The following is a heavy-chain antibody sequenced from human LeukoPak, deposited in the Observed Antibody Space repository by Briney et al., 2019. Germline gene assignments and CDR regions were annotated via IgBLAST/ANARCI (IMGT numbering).Heavy chain of an antibody. D-gene: IGHD3-10*01. Sequence: SETLSLTCAVYGGSFSGYYWSWIRQPPGKWLEWIGEINHSGSTNYNPSLKSRVTISVDTSKNQFSLKLSSVTAADTAVYYCARDRYYYGSGSYYSKKNYFDYWGQGTLVTVSS. CDR3: ARDRYYYGSGSYYSKKNYFDY. V-gene: IGHV4-34*01. CDR2: INHSGST. J-gene: IGHJ4*02. CDR1: GGSFSGYY.